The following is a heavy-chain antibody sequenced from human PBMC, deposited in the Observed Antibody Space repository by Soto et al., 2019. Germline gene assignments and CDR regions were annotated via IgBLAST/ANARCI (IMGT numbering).Heavy chain of an antibody. V-gene: IGHV3-23*01. Sequence: GGSLRLSCAASGFTFSSYAMNWVRQAPGKGLEWVSGISGSGGSKYYADSVKGRFTISRDNSKNTLYLQMNSLRAEDTALYYCAKLTEDTSRLRFVEWFPHMDVWGKGTTVTVSS. CDR3: AKLTEDTSRLRFVEWFPHMDV. CDR1: GFTFSSYA. D-gene: IGHD3-3*01. J-gene: IGHJ6*03. CDR2: ISGSGGSK.